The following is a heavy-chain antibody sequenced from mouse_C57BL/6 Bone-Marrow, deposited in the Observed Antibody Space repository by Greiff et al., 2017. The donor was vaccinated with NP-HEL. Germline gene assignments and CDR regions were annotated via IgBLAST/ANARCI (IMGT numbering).Heavy chain of an antibody. Sequence: EVKLMESGGGLVQPGGSMKLSCVASGFTFSNYWMNWVRQSPEKGLEWVAQIRLKSDNYATHYAESVTGRFTISRDDSNSSVYLQMNTLRAEDTGIYYCTPSLRVSLYAMDNWGQETSDTVSS. CDR3: TPSLRVSLYAMDN. CDR1: GFTFSNYW. V-gene: IGHV6-3*01. J-gene: IGHJ4*01. CDR2: IRLKSDNYAT. D-gene: IGHD1-1*01.